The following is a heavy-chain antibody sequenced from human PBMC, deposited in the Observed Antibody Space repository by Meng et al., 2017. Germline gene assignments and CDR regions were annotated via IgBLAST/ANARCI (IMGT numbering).Heavy chain of an antibody. Sequence: SWAASGFSFSSYWMSWVRQAPGKGLEWVANIKEDGGKKFYVDSVKGRFTISRDNTNPSLDLQINSVRVEDTAVYYCARDILGGAFDIWGQGTMVTVSS. D-gene: IGHD3-3*02. J-gene: IGHJ3*02. V-gene: IGHV3-7*01. CDR2: IKEDGGKK. CDR1: GFSFSSYW. CDR3: ARDILGGAFDI.